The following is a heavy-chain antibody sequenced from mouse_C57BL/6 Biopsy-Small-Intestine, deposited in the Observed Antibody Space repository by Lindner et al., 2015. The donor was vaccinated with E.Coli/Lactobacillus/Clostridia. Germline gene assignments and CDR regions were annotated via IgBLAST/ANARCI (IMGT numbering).Heavy chain of an antibody. CDR1: GYVFTNYL. CDR2: IYPRDGNA. V-gene: IGHV1-54*01. J-gene: IGHJ3*01. CDR3: ARPSDDYGGVFAY. Sequence: VQLQESGTELERPGTSVKVSCKASGYVFTNYLIQWVKQRPGKGLEWIGRIYPRDGNANYNGKFKGKATLTADESSSTAYMQLNSLTSEDSAVYFCARPSDDYGGVFAYWGQGTLVTVSA. D-gene: IGHD2-4*01.